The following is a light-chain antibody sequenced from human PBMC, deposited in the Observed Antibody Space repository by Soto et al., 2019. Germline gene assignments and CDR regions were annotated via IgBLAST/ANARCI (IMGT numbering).Light chain of an antibody. Sequence: EIVLTQSTGTLSLSPGERATLSCRASQTINVNYLAWYQQKPGQAPRLLVYDASSRATGIPDRFSGSGSGTDFTLTISRLEAEDFAVYYCQQYGSSPLTFGPGTKVDFK. CDR2: DAS. CDR3: QQYGSSPLT. CDR1: QTINVNY. V-gene: IGKV3-20*01. J-gene: IGKJ3*01.